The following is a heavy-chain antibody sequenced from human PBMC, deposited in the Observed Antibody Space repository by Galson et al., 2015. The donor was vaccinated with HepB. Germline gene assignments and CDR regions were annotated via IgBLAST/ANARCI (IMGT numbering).Heavy chain of an antibody. CDR3: ARGYYDTSGYSPTYYFDY. D-gene: IGHD3-22*01. J-gene: IGHJ4*02. Sequence: SETLSLTCTVSGYSISSGYFWGWIRQPPGKGLEWIGSIYHSGNTYYNPSLKSRITISVDTSKNQFSLKLSSVTAADTAVYYCARGYYDTSGYSPTYYFDYWGQGTLVTVSS. CDR1: GYSISSGYF. CDR2: IYHSGNT. V-gene: IGHV4-38-2*02.